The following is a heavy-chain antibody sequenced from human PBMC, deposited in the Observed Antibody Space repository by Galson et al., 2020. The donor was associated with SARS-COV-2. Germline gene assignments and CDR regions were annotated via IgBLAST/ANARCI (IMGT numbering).Heavy chain of an antibody. CDR1: GFTFSRYA. CDR2: ISGSGGSR. D-gene: IGHD4-17*01. V-gene: IGHV3-23*01. J-gene: IGHJ4*02. CDR3: AKDRGNDYGDQLDY. Sequence: GESLKISCAASGFTFSRYAMAWVRQAPGKGLEWVSSISGSGGSRYDADPVKGRFTISRDNSKNTLFLQMNSLRAEDTAVYYCAKDRGNDYGDQLDYWGQGTLVTVSS.